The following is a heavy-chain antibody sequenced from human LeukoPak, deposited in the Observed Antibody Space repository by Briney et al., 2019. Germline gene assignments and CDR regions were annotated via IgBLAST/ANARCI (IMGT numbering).Heavy chain of an antibody. J-gene: IGHJ3*02. Sequence: GASVKVSRKASGYSFTSHGISWGRQAPGRGLEWMGWISDYNGNTSSAQKLQGRVTMTTDKSTSTAYMELRSLRSDDTAVYYCARDLLYCGGDCYHDAFDIWGQGTMVTVSS. D-gene: IGHD2-21*02. CDR3: ARDLLYCGGDCYHDAFDI. CDR1: GYSFTSHG. CDR2: ISDYNGNT. V-gene: IGHV1-18*01.